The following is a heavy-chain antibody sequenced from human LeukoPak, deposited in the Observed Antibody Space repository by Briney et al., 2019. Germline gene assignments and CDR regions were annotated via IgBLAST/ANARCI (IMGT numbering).Heavy chain of an antibody. CDR3: AELGITMIGGV. CDR1: GFTFDDYA. J-gene: IGHJ6*04. Sequence: GGSLRLSCAASGFTFDDYAMHWVRQAPGKGLEWVSGISWNSGSIGYADSVKGRFTISRDNAKNSLYLRMNSLRAEDTALYYCAELGITMIGGVWGKGTTVTISS. CDR2: ISWNSGSI. D-gene: IGHD3-10*02. V-gene: IGHV3-9*01.